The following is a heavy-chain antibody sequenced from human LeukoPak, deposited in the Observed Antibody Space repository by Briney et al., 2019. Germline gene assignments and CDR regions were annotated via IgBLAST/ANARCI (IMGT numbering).Heavy chain of an antibody. V-gene: IGHV3-9*01. CDR1: GFIFDDYA. D-gene: IGHD2-2*01. CDR2: ISWNSGSI. J-gene: IGHJ4*02. CDR3: SKGGCGTTSCSTDFGY. Sequence: GGSLRLSCADSGFIFDDYALHWVRQAPRKGLEWASGISWNSGSIGYADSVKGRFTISRDNANNSLYLQMNSLRPEDTALYYCSKGGCGTTSCSTDFGYWGQGTLVTVSS.